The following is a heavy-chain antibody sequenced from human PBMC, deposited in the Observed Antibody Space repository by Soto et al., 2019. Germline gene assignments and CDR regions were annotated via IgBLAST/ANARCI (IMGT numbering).Heavy chain of an antibody. V-gene: IGHV6-1*01. CDR3: VRAYCSGGSCYYDDYYFDY. CDR2: TYYRSKWYN. D-gene: IGHD2-15*01. CDR1: GDSVSSNSAA. J-gene: IGHJ4*02. Sequence: SQTLSVTCAISGDSVSSNSAAWNWIRQSPSRGLEWLGRTYYRSKWYNDYAVSVKSRITINPDTSKNQFSLQLNSVTPEDTAVYYCVRAYCSGGSCYYDDYYFDYWGQGTLVTVSS.